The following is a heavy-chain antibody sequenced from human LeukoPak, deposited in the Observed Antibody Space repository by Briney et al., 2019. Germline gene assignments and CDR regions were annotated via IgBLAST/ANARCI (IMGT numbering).Heavy chain of an antibody. J-gene: IGHJ4*02. CDR1: GFTFSSYA. V-gene: IGHV3-23*01. Sequence: RGSLRLSCAASGFTFSSYAMSGVRQAPGKVLEWVSAISGSGGSTYYADSVKGRFTISRDNSKDTLYLQMNSLRAEDTAVYYCAKDHGILAPYFDYWGQGTLVTVSS. CDR3: AKDHGILAPYFDY. CDR2: ISGSGGST. D-gene: IGHD2-15*01.